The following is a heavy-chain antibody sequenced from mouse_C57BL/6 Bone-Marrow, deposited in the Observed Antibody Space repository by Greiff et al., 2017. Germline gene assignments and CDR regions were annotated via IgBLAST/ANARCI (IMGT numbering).Heavy chain of an antibody. D-gene: IGHD2-3*01. CDR3: TSSYDY. Sequence: EVKLVESGAGLVKPGGSLKLSCAASGFTFSSYAMSWVRQTPEKSLEWVAYISSGGGYIYYAATVKGRFTISRDNARNTLYLQMSSLKSEDTAMYYCTSSYDYWGQGTLVTVSA. J-gene: IGHJ3*01. V-gene: IGHV5-9-1*02. CDR2: ISSGGGYI. CDR1: GFTFSSYA.